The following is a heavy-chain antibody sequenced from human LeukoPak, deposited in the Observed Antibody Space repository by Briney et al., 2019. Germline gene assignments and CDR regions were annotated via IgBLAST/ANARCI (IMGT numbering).Heavy chain of an antibody. J-gene: IGHJ4*02. CDR1: GFTFSSYW. CDR2: IKQDGSEK. Sequence: GGSLRLSCAASGFTFSSYWMSWVRQALGKGLEWVANIKQDGSEKYYVDSVKGRFTISRDNAKNSLYLQMNSLRAEDTAVYYCARDLTIVLMVYATTYDYWGQGTLVTVSS. CDR3: ARDLTIVLMVYATTYDY. V-gene: IGHV3-7*01. D-gene: IGHD2-8*01.